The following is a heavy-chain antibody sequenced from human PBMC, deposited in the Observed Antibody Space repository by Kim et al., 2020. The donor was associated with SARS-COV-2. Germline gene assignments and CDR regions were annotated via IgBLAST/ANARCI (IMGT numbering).Heavy chain of an antibody. Sequence: SETLSLTCTVSGGSISSGGYYWSWIRQHPGKGLEWIGYIYYSGSTYYNPSLKSRVTISVDTSKNQFSLKLSSVTAADTAVYYCARGPPSLDFVVVVAARTTNNWVDPWGQGTLVTVSS. D-gene: IGHD2-15*01. J-gene: IGHJ5*02. V-gene: IGHV4-31*03. CDR1: GGSISSGGYY. CDR2: IYYSGST. CDR3: ARGPPSLDFVVVVAARTTNNWVDP.